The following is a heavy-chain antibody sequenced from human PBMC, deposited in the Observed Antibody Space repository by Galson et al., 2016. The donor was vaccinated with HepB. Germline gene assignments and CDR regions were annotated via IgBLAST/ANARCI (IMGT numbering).Heavy chain of an antibody. J-gene: IGHJ5*02. CDR2: LNPNSGDT. D-gene: IGHD5-12*01. V-gene: IGHV1-2*02. Sequence: SVKVSCKASGGTFSSYAISWVRQAPGQGLEWMGWLNPNSGDTNYAQNFQGRVTMTRDTSIRTAYMDLSRLKSDDTAVYYCARATAGWLRFKEGFDPWGQGTLVTVSS. CDR1: GGTFSSYA. CDR3: ARATAGWLRFKEGFDP.